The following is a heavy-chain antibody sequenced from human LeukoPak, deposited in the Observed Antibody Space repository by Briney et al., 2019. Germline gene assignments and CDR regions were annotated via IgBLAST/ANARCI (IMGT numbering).Heavy chain of an antibody. V-gene: IGHV3-33*01. J-gene: IGHJ4*02. CDR3: ARGSGLVVRGDYFDY. CDR1: GLTFSRYG. D-gene: IGHD3-10*01. Sequence: GGSLRLSCAASGLTFSRYGMHWVRQAPGKGLEWVAIIWYDGSEKYYGDSVKGRVTISRDSSKSTVYLQMNSLRVEDTAVYYCARGSGLVVRGDYFDYWGQGTLVTVSS. CDR2: IWYDGSEK.